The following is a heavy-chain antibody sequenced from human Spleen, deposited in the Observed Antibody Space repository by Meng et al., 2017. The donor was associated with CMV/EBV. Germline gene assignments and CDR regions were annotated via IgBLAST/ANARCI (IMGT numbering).Heavy chain of an antibody. Sequence: GSTISSGGYYWSWIRQHPGKGLEWIGYIYYSGSTYYNPSLKSRVTISVDTSKNQFSLKLSSVTAADTAVYYCAGRYDYVWGTTTFDYWGQGTLVTVSS. J-gene: IGHJ4*02. D-gene: IGHD3-16*01. CDR2: IYYSGST. CDR3: AGRYDYVWGTTTFDY. V-gene: IGHV4-31*02. CDR1: GSTISSGGYY.